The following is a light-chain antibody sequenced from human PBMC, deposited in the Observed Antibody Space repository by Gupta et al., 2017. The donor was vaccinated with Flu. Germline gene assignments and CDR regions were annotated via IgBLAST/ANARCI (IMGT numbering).Light chain of an antibody. CDR2: AAY. V-gene: IGKV1-39*01. CDR3: QETYRPPLT. Sequence: SALAGTGGDRGTSTGRESQSSSSYESWYQQRGGKPPNLLSDAAYSLQSGGPSRCRGRGSGKDVTITISRQQHEDSATYYCQETYRPPLTFGGGTKVEIK. J-gene: IGKJ4*01. CDR1: QSSSSY.